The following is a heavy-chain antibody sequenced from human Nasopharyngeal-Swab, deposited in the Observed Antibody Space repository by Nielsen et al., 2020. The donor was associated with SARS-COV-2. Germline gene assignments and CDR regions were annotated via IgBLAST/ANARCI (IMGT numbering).Heavy chain of an antibody. J-gene: IGHJ4*02. CDR3: ARDFRYSSDY. V-gene: IGHV3-74*01. CDR1: GFPFSGYW. Sequence: GGSLRLSCAASGFPFSGYWIHWVRQSPGKGLVWLARINSDGRSPTYADSVKGRFTMSRDNVKNMVYLQMNSLRAEDTAVYYCARDFRYSSDYWGQGTLVTVAS. CDR2: INSDGRSP. D-gene: IGHD6-13*01.